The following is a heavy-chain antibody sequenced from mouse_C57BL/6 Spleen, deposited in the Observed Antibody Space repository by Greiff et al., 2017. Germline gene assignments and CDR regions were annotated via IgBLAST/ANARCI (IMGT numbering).Heavy chain of an antibody. Sequence: QVQLQQPGAELVRPGTSVKLSCKASGYTFTSYWMHWVKQRPGQGLEWIGEIDPSDSYTNYNQKFKGKSTLTVDKSSSTAYMQLSSLTSEDSAVYYCARGYYHYFDYWGQGTTLTVSS. CDR2: IDPSDSYT. CDR3: ARGYYHYFDY. CDR1: GYTFTSYW. V-gene: IGHV1-59*01. D-gene: IGHD2-3*01. J-gene: IGHJ2*01.